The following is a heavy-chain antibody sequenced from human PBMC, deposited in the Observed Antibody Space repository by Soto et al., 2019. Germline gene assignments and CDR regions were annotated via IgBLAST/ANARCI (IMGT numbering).Heavy chain of an antibody. D-gene: IGHD6-13*01. CDR2: INPSGGST. CDR1: GYTFTTYY. J-gene: IGHJ6*02. V-gene: IGHV1-46*01. CDR3: ARATSAGNGRRVDV. Sequence: QVQLVQSGTEVKEPGASVSLSCKASGYTFTTYYIHLVRQAPGQGLEWMGMINPSGGSTTYAQNFQGRVTMTRDTSTSTVYMDLNSLRSDDTAVYYCARATSAGNGRRVDVWGQGTTVTVSS.